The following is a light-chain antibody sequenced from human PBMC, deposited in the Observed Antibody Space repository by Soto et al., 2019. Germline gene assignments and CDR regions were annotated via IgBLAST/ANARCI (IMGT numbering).Light chain of an antibody. CDR2: AAS. Sequence: DIQMTQSPSSLSASVVDRVIITCRTSQSISSYLNWYQQKPGKAPRLLIYAASSLQSGVPSRFSGGGSGTYFTLTISSLQPEDFATYYCQQSYGTPNTFGQGTKLEIK. J-gene: IGKJ2*01. CDR1: QSISSY. V-gene: IGKV1-39*01. CDR3: QQSYGTPNT.